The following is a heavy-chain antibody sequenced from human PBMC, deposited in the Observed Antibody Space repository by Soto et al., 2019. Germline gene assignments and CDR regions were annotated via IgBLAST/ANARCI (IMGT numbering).Heavy chain of an antibody. D-gene: IGHD6-19*01. CDR2: IIPIFGTA. V-gene: IGHV1-69*01. CDR1: GGTFSSYA. J-gene: IGHJ6*02. CDR3: AREVARGAVAYLNYYYYGMDV. Sequence: QVQLVQSGAEVKKPGSSVKVSCKASGGTFSSYAISWVRQAPGQGLEWMGGIIPIFGTANYAQKFQGRVTITADESTSTAYMELSSLRSEDTAVYYCAREVARGAVAYLNYYYYGMDVWGQGTTVTVSS.